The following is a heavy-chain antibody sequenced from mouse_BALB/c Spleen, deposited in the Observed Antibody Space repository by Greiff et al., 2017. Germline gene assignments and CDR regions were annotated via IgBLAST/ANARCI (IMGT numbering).Heavy chain of an antibody. V-gene: IGHV3-2*02. CDR1: GYSITSDYA. CDR3: ARRGYDGMDY. Sequence: VQLKESGPGLVKPSQSLSLTCTVTGYSITSDYAWNWIRQFPGNKLEWMGYISFSGSTSYNPSLKSRISITRDTSKNQFFLQLNSVTTEDTATYYCARRGYDGMDYWGQGTSVTVSS. J-gene: IGHJ4*01. CDR2: ISFSGST.